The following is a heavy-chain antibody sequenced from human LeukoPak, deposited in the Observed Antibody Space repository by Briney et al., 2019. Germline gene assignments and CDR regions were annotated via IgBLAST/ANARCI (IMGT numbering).Heavy chain of an antibody. V-gene: IGHV4-38-2*02. Sequence: SETLSLTCTVSGYSISSGYYWGWIRQPPGKGLEWIGSIYHSGSTYYNPSLKSRVTISVDTSKNRFSLKLSSVTAADTAVYYCASRLRGLLLGEYHYFDYWGQGTLVTVSS. J-gene: IGHJ4*02. CDR2: IYHSGST. D-gene: IGHD3-22*01. CDR1: GYSISSGYY. CDR3: ASRLRGLLLGEYHYFDY.